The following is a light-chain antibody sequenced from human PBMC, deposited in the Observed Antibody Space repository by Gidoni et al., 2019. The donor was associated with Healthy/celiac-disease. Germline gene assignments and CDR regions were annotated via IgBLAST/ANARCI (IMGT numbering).Light chain of an antibody. CDR2: AAS. J-gene: IGKJ1*01. CDR3: QPSYSTPWT. V-gene: IGKV1-39*01. Sequence: DIKMTQSPSSLSASVGDRVTIPCRASQSISSYLNWYQQKPGKAPKLLIYAASSLQSWVPSRFSGSGSGTDFTLTISSLQPEDFATYYCQPSYSTPWTFGQGTKVEIK. CDR1: QSISSY.